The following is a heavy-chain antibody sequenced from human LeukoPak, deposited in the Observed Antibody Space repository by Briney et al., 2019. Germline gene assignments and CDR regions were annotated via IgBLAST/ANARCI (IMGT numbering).Heavy chain of an antibody. Sequence: SETLSLTCTVSGGSISSGGYYWSWIRQHPGKGLEWIGYIYYSGSTYYNPSLKSRVTISVDTSKNQFSLRLSSVTAADTAVYYCARLYGSGSYYNDFDYWGQGTLVTVSS. CDR1: GGSISSGGYY. CDR2: IYYSGST. D-gene: IGHD3-10*01. V-gene: IGHV4-31*03. J-gene: IGHJ4*02. CDR3: ARLYGSGSYYNDFDY.